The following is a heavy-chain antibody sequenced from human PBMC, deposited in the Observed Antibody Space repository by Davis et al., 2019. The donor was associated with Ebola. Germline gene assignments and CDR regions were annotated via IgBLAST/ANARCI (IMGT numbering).Heavy chain of an antibody. CDR1: GFTFRTYS. Sequence: PGGSLRLSCVASGFTFRTYSMSWVRQAPGKGLEWVSSISSDSDYIYYADSAKGRFTISRDNAKNSLYLQMNSLRAEDTAVYYCAIANRGPVADTGDYWGQGTLVTVSS. CDR3: AIANRGPVADTGDY. J-gene: IGHJ4*02. CDR2: ISSDSDYI. V-gene: IGHV3-21*01. D-gene: IGHD6-19*01.